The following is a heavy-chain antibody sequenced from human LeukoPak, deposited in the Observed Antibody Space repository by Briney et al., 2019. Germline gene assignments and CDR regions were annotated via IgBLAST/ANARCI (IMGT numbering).Heavy chain of an antibody. Sequence: GGSLRLSCAASEFSVGSNYMTWVRQAPGKGLEWVSLIYSGGSTYYADSVKGRFTISRDNSKNTLYLQMNSLRAEDTAVYYCARSSGYCSGGSCYSSYFDYWGQGTLVTVSS. J-gene: IGHJ4*02. CDR2: IYSGGST. CDR3: ARSSGYCSGGSCYSSYFDY. CDR1: EFSVGSNY. V-gene: IGHV3-66*01. D-gene: IGHD2-15*01.